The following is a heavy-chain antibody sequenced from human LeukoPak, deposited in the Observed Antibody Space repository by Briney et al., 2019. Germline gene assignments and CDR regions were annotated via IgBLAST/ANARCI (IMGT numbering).Heavy chain of an antibody. J-gene: IGHJ4*02. D-gene: IGHD3-16*01. CDR2: VRTKCCGATR. V-gene: IGHV3-49*04. Sequence: PGESLRLSCRTSGFSFEDFAMGWVRQAPAKVLEWLGFVRTKCCGATRQYAPCVKRRFTMSRDDSNRIGYLQMNGLRTEDTAVFFCIRLGGSGQDRFDAWGQGTLVTVSS. CDR3: IRLGGSGQDRFDA. CDR1: GFSFEDFA.